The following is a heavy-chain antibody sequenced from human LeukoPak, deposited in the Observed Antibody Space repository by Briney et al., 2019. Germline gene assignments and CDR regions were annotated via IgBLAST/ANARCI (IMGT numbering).Heavy chain of an antibody. Sequence: GGSLRLSCAASGFTFSNYWMSWVRQAPGKGLEWVAKINQDGSEKYCVESVKGRFTISRDNAKNSLYLQMNSVRAEDTAVYYCARIGYSHGLDVWGQGTTVIVSS. D-gene: IGHD2-21*01. V-gene: IGHV3-7*03. J-gene: IGHJ6*02. CDR1: GFTFSNYW. CDR2: INQDGSEK. CDR3: ARIGYSHGLDV.